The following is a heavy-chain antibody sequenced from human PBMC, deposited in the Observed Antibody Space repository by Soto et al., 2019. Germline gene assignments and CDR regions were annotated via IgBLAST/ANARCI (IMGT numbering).Heavy chain of an antibody. Sequence: EVQLLESGGGLVQPGGSLRLSCVASGFTFDTYAISWVRQAPGKGLEWVSTVSGSGLYTYYTDSVKGRFTISRDNPRNTLYLQMNSLRLEDTAVYFGAKDLIAATGTPSYYFDSWGQGTLVTVSS. CDR1: GFTFDTYA. CDR3: AKDLIAATGTPSYYFDS. J-gene: IGHJ4*02. CDR2: VSGSGLYT. D-gene: IGHD6-13*01. V-gene: IGHV3-23*01.